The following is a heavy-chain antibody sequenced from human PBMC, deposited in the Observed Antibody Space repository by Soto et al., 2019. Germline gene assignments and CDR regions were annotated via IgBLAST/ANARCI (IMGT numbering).Heavy chain of an antibody. CDR3: ARTPTDF. V-gene: IGHV1-8*01. J-gene: IGHJ4*02. CDR2: MNPSTGNT. Sequence: ASVKVSCKASGYTFTDFDINWVRQAPGQGLQWMGWMNPSTGNTAYAQQFQGRVSMTRNISMNTAYLQLSSLRSDDTAFYYCARTPTDFWGQGTLVTVSS. CDR1: GYTFTDFD.